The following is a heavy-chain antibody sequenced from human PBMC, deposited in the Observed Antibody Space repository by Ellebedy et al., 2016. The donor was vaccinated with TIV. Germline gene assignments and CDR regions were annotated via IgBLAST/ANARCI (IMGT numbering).Heavy chain of an antibody. D-gene: IGHD4-17*01. CDR1: GFTLTNYW. CDR3: ARAIYGASYL. V-gene: IGHV3-7*01. CDR2: INEDGTKK. Sequence: GGSLRLSCTASGFTLTNYWVTWVRQAPGKGLEWVANINEDGTKKHYVDSVKGRFTISRDNAGNSLYLHMNSPGAEDTSVYYCARAIYGASYLWGRGTLVTVSS. J-gene: IGHJ2*01.